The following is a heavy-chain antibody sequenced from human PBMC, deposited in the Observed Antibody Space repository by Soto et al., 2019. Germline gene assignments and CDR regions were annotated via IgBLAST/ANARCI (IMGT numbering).Heavy chain of an antibody. CDR2: IYPGDYDT. V-gene: IGHV5-51*01. J-gene: IGHJ4*02. Sequence: EVQLVQSGAEVKKPGESLKISCKGCGYSFSTYWIAWVRQMPGQGLEWMGIIYPGDYDTRYSPSFQGQVTISVDKSISAAYLQWSSLNATDTAMYYCARSPTSISNPYHSDYWGQGTLVTVSS. D-gene: IGHD3-16*01. CDR1: GYSFSTYW. CDR3: ARSPTSISNPYHSDY.